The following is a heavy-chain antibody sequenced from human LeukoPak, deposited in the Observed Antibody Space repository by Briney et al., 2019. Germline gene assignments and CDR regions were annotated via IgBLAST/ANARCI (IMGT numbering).Heavy chain of an antibody. J-gene: IGHJ4*02. V-gene: IGHV3-30-3*01. CDR1: GFTFSSYA. D-gene: IGHD3-10*01. CDR2: ISYDGSNK. CDR3: AREIKVDHMEEGRFDY. Sequence: GRSLRLSCAASGFTFSSYAMHWVRQAPGKGLEWVAVISYDGSNKYYADSVKGRFTISRDNSKNTLYLQMNSLRAEDTAVYYCAREIKVDHMEEGRFDYWGQGTLVTVSS.